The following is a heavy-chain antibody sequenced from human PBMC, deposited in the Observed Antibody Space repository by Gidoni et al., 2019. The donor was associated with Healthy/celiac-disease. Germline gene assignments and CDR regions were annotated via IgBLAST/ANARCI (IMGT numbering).Heavy chain of an antibody. CDR1: GYSFTSYW. Sequence: EVQLVQSGAEVNKPGESLTISCKGSGYSFTSYWIGWVRQMPGKGLEWMGIIYPGDSVTRYSPSFQGQVTVSAEKSISTAYLQWSSLKASDTAMYYWARHPPLSIVGAEPGFDYWGQGTLVTVSS. V-gene: IGHV5-51*01. CDR2: IYPGDSVT. D-gene: IGHD1-26*01. J-gene: IGHJ4*02. CDR3: ARHPPLSIVGAEPGFDY.